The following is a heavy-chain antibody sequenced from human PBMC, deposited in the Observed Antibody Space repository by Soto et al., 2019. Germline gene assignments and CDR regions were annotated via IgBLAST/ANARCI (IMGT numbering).Heavy chain of an antibody. CDR1: GFTFSDNL. CDR2: LNPDTGNT. CDR3: ARDIQRIAPRAKDALAV. D-gene: IGHD5-18*01. Sequence: QVQLVQSGAELKKPGASVNISCTASGFTFSDNLINWVRQVPGQGLEWMGWLNPDTGNTRYSETFQGRVTISRHPSASIVCLEQGGLDNEDTAIYFCARDIQRIAPRAKDALAVWGQGHRITVSS. J-gene: IGHJ3*01. V-gene: IGHV1-3*01.